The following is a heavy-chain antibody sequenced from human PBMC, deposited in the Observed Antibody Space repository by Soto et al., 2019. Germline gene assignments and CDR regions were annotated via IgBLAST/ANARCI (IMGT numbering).Heavy chain of an antibody. V-gene: IGHV1-18*01. J-gene: IGHJ5*02. CDR2: ISAYHGNT. D-gene: IGHD3-22*01. CDR3: ARNGYYDRSGYFWTP. Sequence: QVQLVQSGAEVKKPGASVKVSCKASGYTFTSYGISWVRQAPGQGLEWMGWISAYHGNTNYAQKLQGRVTMTTDTYTSTAYMELRSLRSDDTAVYYCARNGYYDRSGYFWTPWGQGTLVTVSS. CDR1: GYTFTSYG.